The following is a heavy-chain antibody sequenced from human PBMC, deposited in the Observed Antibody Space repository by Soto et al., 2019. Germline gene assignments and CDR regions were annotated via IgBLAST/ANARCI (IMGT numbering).Heavy chain of an antibody. D-gene: IGHD6-13*01. Sequence: PSETLSLTCAVYGGSFSGYYWSWIRQPPGKGLEWIGEINHSGSTNYNPSLKSRVTISVDTSKNQFSLKLRSVTAADTAVYYCARLYPPLRGSSWLDYWGQGTLVTVS. CDR1: GGSFSGYY. V-gene: IGHV4-34*01. CDR3: ARLYPPLRGSSWLDY. J-gene: IGHJ4*02. CDR2: INHSGST.